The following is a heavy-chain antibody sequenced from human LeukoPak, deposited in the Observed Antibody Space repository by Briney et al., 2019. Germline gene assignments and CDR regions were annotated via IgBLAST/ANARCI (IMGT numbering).Heavy chain of an antibody. Sequence: GILRLSCAASGFTFINYAMSWVRQAPGKGLEWVSTLDNSGIVTYYADSVRGRFTISRDNSRNTLFPQMNSLTAEDTAVYYCAKCGSGWSHFDFSGQGTLVTVSS. V-gene: IGHV3-23*05. CDR2: LDNSGIVT. D-gene: IGHD6-19*01. CDR1: GFTFINYA. CDR3: AKCGSGWSHFDF. J-gene: IGHJ4*02.